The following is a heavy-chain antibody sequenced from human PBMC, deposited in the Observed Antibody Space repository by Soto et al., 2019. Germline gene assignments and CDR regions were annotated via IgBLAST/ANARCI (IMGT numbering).Heavy chain of an antibody. CDR3: AKGSVVVAAKFDS. Sequence: GGSLRLSCAASGFTFNNYAMSWVRQAPGKGLEWVSAISSSGYSTYYADSVKGRFTISRDNSKNTVYLQMNNLRAEDTAVYYCAKGSVVVAAKFDSWGQGTLVTVSS. CDR1: GFTFNNYA. V-gene: IGHV3-23*01. J-gene: IGHJ4*02. D-gene: IGHD2-21*02. CDR2: ISSSGYST.